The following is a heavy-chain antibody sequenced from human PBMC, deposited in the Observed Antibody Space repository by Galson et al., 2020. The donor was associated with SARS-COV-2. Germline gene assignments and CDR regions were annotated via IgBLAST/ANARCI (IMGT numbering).Heavy chain of an antibody. CDR2: ISYDGSNK. V-gene: IGHV3-30*01. CDR3: ARDSRITGIFDHMDV. D-gene: IGHD1-20*01. J-gene: IGHJ6*03. CDR1: GFTFSSYA. Sequence: GESLKISCAASGFTFSSYAMHWVRQAPGKGLEWVAVISYDGSNKYYVDSVKGRFTISRDDSKNTLFLQMNSLRPDDTAVYYCARDSRITGIFDHMDVWGEGTTVTVSS.